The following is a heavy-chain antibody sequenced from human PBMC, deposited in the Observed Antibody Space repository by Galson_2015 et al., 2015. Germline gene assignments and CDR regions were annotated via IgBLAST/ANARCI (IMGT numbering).Heavy chain of an antibody. J-gene: IGHJ3*02. CDR1: GFTFSNYE. Sequence: SLRLSCAASGFTFSNYEINWVRRAPGKGLEWVSFISSSGGTIKYAESVKGRFTISRDNAKYSVDLQMNSLRVEDTAVYYCTRVRNTVTTYEAFDIWGQGTLVTVSS. V-gene: IGHV3-48*03. CDR2: ISSSGGTI. CDR3: TRVRNTVTTYEAFDI. D-gene: IGHD4-17*01.